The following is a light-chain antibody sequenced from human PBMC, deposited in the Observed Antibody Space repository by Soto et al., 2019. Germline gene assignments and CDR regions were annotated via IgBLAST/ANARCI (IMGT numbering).Light chain of an antibody. CDR1: QSISSW. J-gene: IGKJ1*01. CDR2: KAS. CDR3: QQYWT. V-gene: IGKV1-5*03. Sequence: DIQMTQSPSTLSASVGDRVTITCRASQSISSWLAWYQQKPGKAPKLLIYKASSLESGVPSRFSGSGSGTEFTLTISSLQPDEFATYYCQQYWTFGQGTRLRS.